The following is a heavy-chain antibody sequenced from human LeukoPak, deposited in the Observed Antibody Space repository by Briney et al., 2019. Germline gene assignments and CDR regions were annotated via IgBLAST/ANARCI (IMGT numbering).Heavy chain of an antibody. CDR2: IYYSGST. CDR3: ARGSGYDWIGY. D-gene: IGHD5-12*01. Sequence: LSETLSLTCTVSGGSISSYYWGWIRQPPGKGLEWIGSIYYSGSTYYNPSLKSRVTISVDTSKNQFSLKLSSVTAADTAVYYCARGSGYDWIGYWGQGTLVTVSS. V-gene: IGHV4-39*07. CDR1: GGSISSYY. J-gene: IGHJ4*02.